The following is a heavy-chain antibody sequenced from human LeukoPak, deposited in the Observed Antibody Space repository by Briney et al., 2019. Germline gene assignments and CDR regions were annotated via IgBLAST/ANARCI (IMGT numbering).Heavy chain of an antibody. V-gene: IGHV3-30*03. Sequence: GGSLRLSCAASGFTFSSYGMHWVRQAPGKGLEWVAVISYDGSNKYYADSVKGRFTISRDNSKNTLYLQMNSLRAEDTAVYYCARVYTMIVVALDYWGQGTLVTVSS. CDR2: ISYDGSNK. CDR3: ARVYTMIVVALDY. D-gene: IGHD3-22*01. CDR1: GFTFSSYG. J-gene: IGHJ4*02.